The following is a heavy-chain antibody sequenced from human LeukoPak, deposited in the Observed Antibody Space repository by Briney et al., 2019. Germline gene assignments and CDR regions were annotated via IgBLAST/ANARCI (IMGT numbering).Heavy chain of an antibody. CDR2: INPNSGGT. V-gene: IGHV1-2*02. CDR1: GYTFTGYY. CDR3: ARNYYDSSGYYGWFDP. D-gene: IGHD3-22*01. Sequence: ASVKVSCKASGYTFTGYYMHWVRQAPGQGLEWMGWINPNSGGTNYAQKFQGRVTMTGDTSISTAYMELSRLRSDDTAVYYCARNYYDSSGYYGWFDPWGQGTLVTVSS. J-gene: IGHJ5*02.